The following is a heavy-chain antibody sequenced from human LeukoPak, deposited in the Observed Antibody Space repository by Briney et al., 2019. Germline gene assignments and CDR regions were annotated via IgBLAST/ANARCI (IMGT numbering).Heavy chain of an antibody. CDR1: GGSFSGYY. Sequence: SETLSLTCAVYGGSFSGYYWSWIRQPPGKGLEWIGEINHSGSTNYNPSLKSRVTISVDTSKNQFSLKLSSVTAADTAVYYCARGPGTYMNPYYYYYMDVWGKGTTVTVSS. CDR3: ARGPGTYMNPYYYYYMDV. V-gene: IGHV4-34*01. CDR2: INHSGST. J-gene: IGHJ6*03. D-gene: IGHD3-10*01.